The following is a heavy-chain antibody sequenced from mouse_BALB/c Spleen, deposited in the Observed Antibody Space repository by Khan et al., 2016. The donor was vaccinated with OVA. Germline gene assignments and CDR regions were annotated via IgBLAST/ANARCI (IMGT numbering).Heavy chain of an antibody. CDR2: INTYTGEP. J-gene: IGHJ4*01. V-gene: IGHV9-3-1*01. CDR1: GYTFTNYG. Sequence: QIQLVQSGPELKKPGETVKISCKASGYTFTNYGMNWVKQTPGQGLKWMGWINTYTGEPTYVDDFKGRFAFSLETSASTAYLQINNLKNEGTATYFCARPPYFSYVMVYWGQGTSVTVSS. D-gene: IGHD2-10*01. CDR3: ARPPYFSYVMVY.